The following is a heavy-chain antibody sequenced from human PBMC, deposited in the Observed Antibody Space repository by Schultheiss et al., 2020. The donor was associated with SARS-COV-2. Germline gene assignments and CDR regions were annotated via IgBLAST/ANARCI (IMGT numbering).Heavy chain of an antibody. J-gene: IGHJ6*03. D-gene: IGHD3-3*01. Sequence: GESLKISCAASGFTFSNAWMNWVRQAPGKGLEWVGRIKSKTDGGTTDYAAPVKGRFTISRDDSKNTLYLQMNSLKTEDTAVYYCTTDFNDGFLEWPQNRVRDYYYYYMDVWGKGTTVTVSS. V-gene: IGHV3-15*07. CDR2: IKSKTDGGTT. CDR3: TTDFNDGFLEWPQNRVRDYYYYYMDV. CDR1: GFTFSNAW.